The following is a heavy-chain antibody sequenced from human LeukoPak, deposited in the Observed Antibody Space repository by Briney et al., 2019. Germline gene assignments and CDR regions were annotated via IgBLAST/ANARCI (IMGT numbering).Heavy chain of an antibody. J-gene: IGHJ1*01. CDR3: AREPSGTGYYDSSGYYPSLYFQH. CDR2: ISSSGSTI. Sequence: GGSLRLSCAASGFTFSDYYMSWIRQAPGKGLEWVSYISSSGSTIYYADSVKGRFTNSRDNAKNSLYLQMNSLRAEDTAVYYCAREPSGTGYYDSSGYYPSLYFQHWGQGTLVTVSS. D-gene: IGHD3-22*01. CDR1: GFTFSDYY. V-gene: IGHV3-11*04.